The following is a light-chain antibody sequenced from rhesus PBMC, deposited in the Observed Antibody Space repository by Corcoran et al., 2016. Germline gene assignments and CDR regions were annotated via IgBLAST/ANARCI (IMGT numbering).Light chain of an antibody. Sequence: DIQMTQSPSSLSASVGDRVTITCRASQGISNYLSWYQQKAGKPPKRLIYAASSLQSGVPSRFSGSGAGTEFTLTNSSLQPEEFAAYYCLHYNSEPYSCGQGTKVEIK. J-gene: IGKJ2*01. CDR1: QGISNY. CDR2: AAS. V-gene: IGKV1-36*01. CDR3: LHYNSEPYS.